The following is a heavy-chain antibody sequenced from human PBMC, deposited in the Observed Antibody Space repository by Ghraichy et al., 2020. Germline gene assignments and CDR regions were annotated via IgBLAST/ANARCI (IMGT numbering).Heavy chain of an antibody. CDR3: AKGIRSSGWYLRPSYYYYGMDV. CDR2: ISGSGGST. CDR1: GFTFSSYA. D-gene: IGHD6-19*01. J-gene: IGHJ6*02. V-gene: IGHV3-23*01. Sequence: GGSLRLSCAASGFTFSSYAMSWVRQAPGKGLEWVSAISGSGGSTYYADSVKGRFTISRDNSKNTLYLQMNSLRAEDTAVYYCAKGIRSSGWYLRPSYYYYGMDVWGQGTTVTVSS.